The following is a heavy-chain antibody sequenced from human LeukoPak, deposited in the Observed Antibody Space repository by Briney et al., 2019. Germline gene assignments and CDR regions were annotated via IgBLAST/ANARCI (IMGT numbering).Heavy chain of an antibody. CDR3: AKAHGSKDGYNDY. CDR1: GFRFSSYA. CDR2: ISWNSGSI. Sequence: GGSLRLSCAASGFRFSSYAMSWVRQGPGKGLEWVSGISWNSGSIGYADSVKGRFTISRDNAKNSLYLQMNSLRAEDTALYYCAKAHGSKDGYNDYWGQGTLVTVSS. J-gene: IGHJ4*02. D-gene: IGHD5-24*01. V-gene: IGHV3-9*01.